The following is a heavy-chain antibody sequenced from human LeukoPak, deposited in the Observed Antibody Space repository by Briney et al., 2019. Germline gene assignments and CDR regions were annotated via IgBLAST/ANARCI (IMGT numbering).Heavy chain of an antibody. D-gene: IGHD2-2*01. CDR3: ARDAPKYAAGPVDY. Sequence: GGSLRLSCAASGFTFSSYWMSWVRQAPGKGLEWVANIKQDGSEKYYVDSVKGRFTISRDNAKNSLYLQMNSLRAEDTAVYYCARDAPKYAAGPVDYWGQGTLVTVSS. J-gene: IGHJ4*02. V-gene: IGHV3-7*01. CDR1: GFTFSSYW. CDR2: IKQDGSEK.